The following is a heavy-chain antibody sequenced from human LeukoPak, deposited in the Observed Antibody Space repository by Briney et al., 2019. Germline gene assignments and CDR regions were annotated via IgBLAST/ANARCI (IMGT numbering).Heavy chain of an antibody. V-gene: IGHV4-61*08. CDR3: ARASVTYYYYYYMDV. CDR2: ISHDGKP. CDR1: GGSISSGGYY. D-gene: IGHD4-11*01. J-gene: IGHJ6*03. Sequence: SETLSLTCTVSGGSISSGGYYWSWIRQPPGKGLEWIGYISHDGKPDYSPSLKSRVTISVDTSKNQFSLKLSSVTAADTAVYYCARASVTYYYYYYMDVWGKGTTVTVSS.